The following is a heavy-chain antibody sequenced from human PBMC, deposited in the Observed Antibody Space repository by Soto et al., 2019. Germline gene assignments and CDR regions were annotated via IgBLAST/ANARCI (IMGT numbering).Heavy chain of an antibody. D-gene: IGHD3-10*01. CDR2: IYHSGST. Sequence: QVQLQESGPGLVKPSGTLSLTCAVSSGSISSSNWWSWVRQPPGKGLGWIGEIYHSGSTNYNPSLKSRVTISVDKSKNHFSLKLSSVTAADTAVYYCARSYYYGSGPYYMDVWGKGTTVTVSS. J-gene: IGHJ6*03. CDR1: SGSISSSNW. CDR3: ARSYYYGSGPYYMDV. V-gene: IGHV4-4*02.